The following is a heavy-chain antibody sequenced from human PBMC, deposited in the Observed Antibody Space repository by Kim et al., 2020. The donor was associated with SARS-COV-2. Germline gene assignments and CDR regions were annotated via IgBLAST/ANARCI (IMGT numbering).Heavy chain of an antibody. CDR3: ARSPPFGGAEYYFDY. Sequence: SETLSLTCAVYGGSFSGYYWSWIRQPPGKGLEWIGEINHSGSTNYNPSLKSRVTISVDTSKNQFYLKLSSVTAADTAVYYCARSPPFGGAEYYFDYWGQGTLVTVSS. D-gene: IGHD3-16*01. V-gene: IGHV4-34*01. J-gene: IGHJ4*02. CDR1: GGSFSGYY. CDR2: INHSGST.